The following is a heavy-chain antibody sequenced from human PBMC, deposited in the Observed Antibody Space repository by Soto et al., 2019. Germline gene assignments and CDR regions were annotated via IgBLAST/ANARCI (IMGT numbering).Heavy chain of an antibody. CDR3: ARLSAAYNYFFDY. CDR2: IYHTGST. CDR1: GGSISSGGYS. J-gene: IGHJ4*02. D-gene: IGHD1-1*01. Sequence: SETLSLTCAVSGGSISSGGYSWSWIRQPPGKGLEWIGYIYHTGSTYYNPSLKSRVTISVDKSKNQFSLRLNSVTAADTAVYFCARLSAAYNYFFDYWGQGTLVTVSS. V-gene: IGHV4-30-2*01.